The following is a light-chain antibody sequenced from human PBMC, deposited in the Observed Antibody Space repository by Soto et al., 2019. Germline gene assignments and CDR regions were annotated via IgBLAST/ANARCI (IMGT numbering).Light chain of an antibody. V-gene: IGKV1-27*01. Sequence: DIQMTQSPSSLSASVGDRVTITCRASQGILDYVAWFQQKPGKAPRLLIFAASTLHSGVPSRFMSTGAGPDFTLTINGLQPEDAATYYCEKYNTAPQTFGQGTTVELK. J-gene: IGKJ1*01. CDR2: AAS. CDR3: EKYNTAPQT. CDR1: QGILDY.